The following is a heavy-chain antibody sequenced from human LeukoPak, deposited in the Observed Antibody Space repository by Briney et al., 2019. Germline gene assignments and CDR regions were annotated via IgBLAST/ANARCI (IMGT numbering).Heavy chain of an antibody. D-gene: IGHD3-22*01. CDR1: GVSLSSSNYY. J-gene: IGHJ3*02. CDR3: ASRTDYYDTSGPAFDI. CDR2: IYYSGST. Sequence: TSETLSLTCTVSGVSLSSSNYYWGWIRQPPGKGLERIGNIYYSGSTYYNPSLKSRVTISVDTSKNHFSLNLNSVTAADTAVYYCASRTDYYDTSGPAFDIWGQGTMVTVSS. V-gene: IGHV4-39*07.